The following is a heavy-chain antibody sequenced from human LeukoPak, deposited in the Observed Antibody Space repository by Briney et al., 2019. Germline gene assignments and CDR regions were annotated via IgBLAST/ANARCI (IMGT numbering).Heavy chain of an antibody. D-gene: IGHD1-26*01. CDR1: GFTFSSYA. Sequence: PGGSLRLPCVASGFTFSSYAMHWVRQAPGKGLEWVAVISYDGSNKYYADSVKGRFTISRDNSKNTLYLQMNSLRAEDTAVYYCASPPVGGSFYWGQGTLVTVSS. V-gene: IGHV3-30-3*01. J-gene: IGHJ4*02. CDR2: ISYDGSNK. CDR3: ASPPVGGSFY.